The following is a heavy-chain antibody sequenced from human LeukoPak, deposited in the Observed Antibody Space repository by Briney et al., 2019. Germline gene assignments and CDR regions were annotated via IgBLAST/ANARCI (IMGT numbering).Heavy chain of an antibody. Sequence: SETLPLTCTVSGGSISSYYWSWIRQPPGKGLEWIGYIYYSGSTNYNPSLKSRVTISVDTSKNQFSLKLSSVTAADTAVYYCAREDPIGAFDIWGQGTMVTVSS. J-gene: IGHJ3*02. V-gene: IGHV4-59*01. CDR3: AREDPIGAFDI. CDR1: GGSISSYY. CDR2: IYYSGST.